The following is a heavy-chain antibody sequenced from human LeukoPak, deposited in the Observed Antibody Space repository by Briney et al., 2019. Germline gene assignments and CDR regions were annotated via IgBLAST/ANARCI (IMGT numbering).Heavy chain of an antibody. CDR3: AKGSSGYFFDL. CDR2: ISNDGGGT. Sequence: GALLLSFAAPGFVFNNYGLVWVRPAPGKGVGWVSAISNDGGGTTYADFVKGRFSVSRDNSKNTLFLQMNSLRAEDTALYYCAKGSSGYFFDLWGQGTLVTVSS. D-gene: IGHD3-22*01. CDR1: GFVFNNYG. J-gene: IGHJ4*02. V-gene: IGHV3-23*01.